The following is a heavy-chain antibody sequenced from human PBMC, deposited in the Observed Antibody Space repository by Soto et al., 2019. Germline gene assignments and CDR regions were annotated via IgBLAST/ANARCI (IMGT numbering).Heavy chain of an antibody. CDR3: AREGSSSSGWTEYFDY. Sequence: EVQLVESGGGLVKPGGSLRLSCAASGFTFSSYSMNWVRQAPGKGLEWVSSISSSSSYIYYADSVKGRFTISRDNAKNSLYLQMNSLRAEDTAVYYCAREGSSSSGWTEYFDYWGQGTLVTVSS. J-gene: IGHJ4*02. CDR2: ISSSSSYI. V-gene: IGHV3-21*01. CDR1: GFTFSSYS. D-gene: IGHD6-19*01.